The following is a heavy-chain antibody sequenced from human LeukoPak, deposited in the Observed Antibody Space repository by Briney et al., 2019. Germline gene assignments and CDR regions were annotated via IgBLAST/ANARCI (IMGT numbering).Heavy chain of an antibody. CDR1: GYNFNSYY. D-gene: IGHD1-1*01. CDR2: INPDNGKT. CDR3: ARNEPAVSVVDAFDV. J-gene: IGHJ3*01. V-gene: IGHV1-2*02. Sequence: GASLRVSCKASGYNFNSYYIHWVRQAPGQGLTWMGWINPDNGKTKYEPRFQGRVTMTWDTSINTAYVDLTGLRSDDTAVYYCARNEPAVSVVDAFDVWGQGTVVTVSS.